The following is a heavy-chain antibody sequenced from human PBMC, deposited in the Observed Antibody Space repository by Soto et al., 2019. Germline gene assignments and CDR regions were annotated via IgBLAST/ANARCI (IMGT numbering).Heavy chain of an antibody. CDR1: GFTFGSYA. V-gene: IGHV3-23*01. D-gene: IGHD3-22*01. J-gene: IGHJ4*02. CDR2: ISGSGGST. CDR3: AKDYPETYYYDSSGYPDDY. Sequence: GGSLRLSCAASGFTFGSYAMSWVRQAPGKGLEWVSAISGSGGSTYYADSVKGRFTISRDNSKNTLYLQMNSLRAEDTAVYYCAKDYPETYYYDSSGYPDDYWGQGTLVTVSS.